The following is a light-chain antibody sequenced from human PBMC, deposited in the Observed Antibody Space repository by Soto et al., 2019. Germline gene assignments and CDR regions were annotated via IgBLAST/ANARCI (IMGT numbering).Light chain of an antibody. Sequence: QSALTQPASVSGSPGQSIAISCTGTGSDVGGYRYVSWYQQHPGKAPKLIIYDVSNRPSGVSDRFSGSKSGNTASLTISGLQSEDEADYSCDSYTSSSSYVFGTGTKLIVL. J-gene: IGLJ1*01. CDR3: DSYTSSSSYV. CDR2: DVS. CDR1: GSDVGGYRY. V-gene: IGLV2-14*01.